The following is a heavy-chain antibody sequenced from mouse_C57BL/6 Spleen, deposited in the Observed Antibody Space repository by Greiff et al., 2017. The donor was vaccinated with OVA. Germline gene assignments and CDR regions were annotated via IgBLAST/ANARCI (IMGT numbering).Heavy chain of an antibody. CDR1: GYTFTSYW. Sequence: QVQLQQPGAELVKPGASVKLSCKASGYTFTSYWMQWVKQRPGQGLEWIGEIDPSDSYTNYNQQFKGKATLTVDTSSSTAYMQLSSLTSEDSAVYYCARVYYSNYYYAMDYWGQGTSVTVSS. V-gene: IGHV1-50*01. D-gene: IGHD2-5*01. CDR2: IDPSDSYT. CDR3: ARVYYSNYYYAMDY. J-gene: IGHJ4*01.